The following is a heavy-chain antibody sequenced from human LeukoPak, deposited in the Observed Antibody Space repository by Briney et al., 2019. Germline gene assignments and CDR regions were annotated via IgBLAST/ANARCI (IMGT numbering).Heavy chain of an antibody. CDR2: ISSSSNIM. Sequence: GGSLRLSCAASGFTFSSHGMNWVRQAPGKGLEWVSYISSSSNIMNYADSVKGRFTTSRDNAKNSLYLQMNSLRAEDTAVYYCARGAQWPYWGQGTLVTVSS. J-gene: IGHJ4*02. V-gene: IGHV3-48*01. CDR1: GFTFSSHG. D-gene: IGHD6-19*01. CDR3: ARGAQWPY.